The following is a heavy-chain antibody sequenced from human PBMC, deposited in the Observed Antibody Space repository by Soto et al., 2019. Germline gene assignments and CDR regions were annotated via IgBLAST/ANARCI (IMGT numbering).Heavy chain of an antibody. CDR1: GFTFSSYG. Sequence: GSLRLSCAASGFTFSSYGMHWVRQAPGKGLEWVAVISYDGSNKYYADSVKGRFTISRDNSKNTLYLQMNSLRAEDTAVYYCAKGLVFGVVISGMDVWGQGTTVTVSS. CDR3: AKGLVFGVVISGMDV. V-gene: IGHV3-30*18. CDR2: ISYDGSNK. D-gene: IGHD3-3*01. J-gene: IGHJ6*02.